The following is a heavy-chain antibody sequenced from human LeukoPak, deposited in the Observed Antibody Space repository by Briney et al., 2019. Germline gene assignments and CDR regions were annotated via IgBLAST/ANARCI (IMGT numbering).Heavy chain of an antibody. CDR3: ARAPVGSRGRSLSKYYYYIDV. J-gene: IGHJ6*03. Sequence: SETLSLTCAVYGGSFSGYYWSWIRQPPGKGLEWMGEINQSGSTNYNPSLKSRVTISVDTSKNQFSLKLSSVTAADTAVYYCARAPVGSRGRSLSKYYYYIDVWGKRTTVTVSS. CDR2: INQSGST. CDR1: GGSFSGYY. V-gene: IGHV4-34*01. D-gene: IGHD2/OR15-2a*01.